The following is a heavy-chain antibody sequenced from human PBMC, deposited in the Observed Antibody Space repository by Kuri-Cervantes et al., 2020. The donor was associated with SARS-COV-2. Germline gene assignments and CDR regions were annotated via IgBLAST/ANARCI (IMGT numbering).Heavy chain of an antibody. V-gene: IGHV3-23*01. CDR3: AKGGPMVRGEIRNNWFDP. D-gene: IGHD3-10*01. CDR1: GFTFSSYA. CDR2: ITGSGDNT. Sequence: GESLKISCAASGFTFSSYAMSWVRQAPGKGLEWVSLITGSGDNTYYADSVRGRFTISRDNSRNTLYLQMNSLRTEDTAVYYCAKGGPMVRGEIRNNWFDPWEQGTLVT. J-gene: IGHJ5*02.